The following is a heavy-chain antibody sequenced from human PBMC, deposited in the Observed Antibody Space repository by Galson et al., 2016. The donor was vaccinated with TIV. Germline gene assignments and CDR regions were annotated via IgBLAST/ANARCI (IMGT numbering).Heavy chain of an antibody. D-gene: IGHD4-17*01. V-gene: IGHV1-2*02. CDR2: ISPKDGDT. CDR3: ARDPSPVTTSPFDI. CDR1: GYSFSDYH. Sequence: SVKVSCKASGYSFSDYHIHWVRQAPGQGLQWMGWISPKDGDTYYAQDFQGRVTMTRDTSFTTAYLEMSRLRSDDTAVYYCARDPSPVTTSPFDIWGQGTMVTVSS. J-gene: IGHJ3*02.